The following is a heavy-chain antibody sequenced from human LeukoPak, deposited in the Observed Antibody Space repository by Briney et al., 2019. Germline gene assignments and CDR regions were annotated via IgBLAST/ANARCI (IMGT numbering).Heavy chain of an antibody. J-gene: IGHJ5*02. CDR3: ARAYYDFWSGYYGGNWFDP. V-gene: IGHV4-61*02. CDR2: IYTSGST. Sequence: SETLSLTCTVSGGSISSGSYYWSWIRQPAGKGLEWIGRIYTSGSTNYNPSLKSRVTISVDTSKNQFSLKLSSVTAADTAVYYCARAYYDFWSGYYGGNWFDPWGQGTLVTVSS. D-gene: IGHD3-3*01. CDR1: GGSISSGSYY.